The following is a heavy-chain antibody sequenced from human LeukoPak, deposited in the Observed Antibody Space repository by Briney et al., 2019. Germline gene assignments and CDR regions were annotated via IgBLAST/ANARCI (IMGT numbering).Heavy chain of an antibody. CDR2: IDWDDDK. V-gene: IGHV2-70*01. CDR1: GFSLSTSGMC. Sequence: GPTLANPTPTLTPTCTFSGFSLSTSGMCVSWIRQPPGKALERLTLIDWDDDKYYSTSLKTRLTISTDTSKNQVVLTMTNMDPVDTATYYCARNLHRYYYGMDVWGQGTTVTVSS. J-gene: IGHJ6*02. CDR3: ARNLHRYYYGMDV.